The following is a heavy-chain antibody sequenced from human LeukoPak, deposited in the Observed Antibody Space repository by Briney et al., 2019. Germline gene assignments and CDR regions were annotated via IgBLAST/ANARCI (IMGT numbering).Heavy chain of an antibody. Sequence: GSLRLSCAASGFTVSSSFMSWVRQAPGKGLEWVSAIGSSSTSIYYADSVKGRFTISRDNAKNSLYLQMNSLRAEDTAVYYCARESGEAFDIWGQGTIVTVSS. CDR2: IGSSSTSI. CDR1: GFTVSSSF. D-gene: IGHD7-27*01. V-gene: IGHV3-21*01. J-gene: IGHJ3*02. CDR3: ARESGEAFDI.